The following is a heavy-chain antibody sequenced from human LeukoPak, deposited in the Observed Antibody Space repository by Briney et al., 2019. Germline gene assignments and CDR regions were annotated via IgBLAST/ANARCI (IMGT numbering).Heavy chain of an antibody. CDR1: EFTFSRCW. Sequence: GGSLRLSCAASEFTFSRCWMHWVRQAPGKGLVWVSRINSDGSSTTYADSVKGRFTISRDNAKNTLYLEMNSLRAEDTAVYYCARGSTSWDLDYWGQGTLVTVSS. CDR3: ARGSTSWDLDY. V-gene: IGHV3-74*01. CDR2: INSDGSST. D-gene: IGHD1-26*01. J-gene: IGHJ4*02.